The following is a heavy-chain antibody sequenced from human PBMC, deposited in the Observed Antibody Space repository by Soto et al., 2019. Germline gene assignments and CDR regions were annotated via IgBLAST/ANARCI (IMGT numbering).Heavy chain of an antibody. Sequence: QVQLVQSGAEVKNPGASVKVSCKTSGYNFRDYYIHWVRQAPGQGLEGMGYIDSNRGGTKYAQKFQGRVSMTRDTSIATAYLELTRLTADHTAVYYCATLGAGAFDHWGQGSLVTVS. J-gene: IGHJ4*02. V-gene: IGHV1-2*02. CDR1: GYNFRDYY. D-gene: IGHD3-16*01. CDR3: ATLGAGAFDH. CDR2: IDSNRGGT.